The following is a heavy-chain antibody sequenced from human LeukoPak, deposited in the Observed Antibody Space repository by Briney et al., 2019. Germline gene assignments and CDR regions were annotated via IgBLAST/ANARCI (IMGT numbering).Heavy chain of an antibody. CDR1: GYSFTSYW. CDR3: ARHWTPPGGHYYYYGMDV. J-gene: IGHJ6*02. D-gene: IGHD3/OR15-3a*01. CDR2: IDPSDSYT. V-gene: IGHV5-10-1*01. Sequence: GESLGISCKGSGYSFTSYWISWVRQMPGKGLEWMGRIDPSDSYTNYSPSFQGHVTISADKSISTAYLQWSSLKASDTAMYYCARHWTPPGGHYYYYGMDVWGQGTTVTVSS.